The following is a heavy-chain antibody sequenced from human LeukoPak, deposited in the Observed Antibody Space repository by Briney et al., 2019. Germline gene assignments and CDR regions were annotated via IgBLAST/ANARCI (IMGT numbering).Heavy chain of an antibody. J-gene: IGHJ4*02. V-gene: IGHV3-48*03. CDR1: GFTFSNE. D-gene: IGHD1-26*01. CDR3: ARVGMIVGADY. Sequence: GGSLRLSCAASGFTFSNEMNWVRQAPGKGLEWVSYISSSGSTIYYADSVKGRITISRDNAKNSLYLQMNSLRAEDTAVYYCARVGMIVGADYWGQGTPVTVSS. CDR2: ISSSGSTI.